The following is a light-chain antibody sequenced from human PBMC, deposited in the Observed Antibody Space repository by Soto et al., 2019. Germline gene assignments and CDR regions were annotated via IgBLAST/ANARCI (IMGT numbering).Light chain of an antibody. CDR2: GAS. V-gene: IGKV3-20*01. CDR1: QSVSSSY. CDR3: QQYGSSPLYT. J-gene: IGKJ2*01. Sequence: EIVLTQSPGTLSLSPGERATLSCRASQSVSSSYLVWYQQKPGQAPRLLIYGASSRATGIPDRFSGSGSGTDFTLTISRVEPEDFAVYYCQQYGSSPLYTFGKGTKLEI.